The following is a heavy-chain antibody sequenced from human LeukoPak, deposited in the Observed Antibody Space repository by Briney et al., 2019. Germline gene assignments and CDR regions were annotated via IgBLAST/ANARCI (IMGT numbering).Heavy chain of an antibody. Sequence: GGSLRLSCAASGFTFSSYAMSWVRQAPGKGLVWVSRINSDGSSSSYADSVKGRFTISRDNAKNTLYLQMNSLRAEDTAVYYCARVLYRQWLVQYSEYGMDVWGQGTTVTVSS. CDR1: GFTFSSYA. V-gene: IGHV3-74*01. J-gene: IGHJ6*02. CDR2: INSDGSSS. D-gene: IGHD6-19*01. CDR3: ARVLYRQWLVQYSEYGMDV.